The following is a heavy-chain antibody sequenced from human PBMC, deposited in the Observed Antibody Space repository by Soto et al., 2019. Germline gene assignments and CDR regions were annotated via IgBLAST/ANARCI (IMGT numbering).Heavy chain of an antibody. CDR3: ARGQQASRTRGVQGFDY. Sequence: EVQLVETGGALIQPGGSRRLSCAASGFNISTNYMTWVRQAPGKGLEGVSLLFSGGTSYYADSVKARFTISRDNSKNTLFLQMNRLKTEDTAVYYCARGQQASRTRGVQGFDYWGQGTLVTVSS. CDR1: GFNISTNY. J-gene: IGHJ4*02. CDR2: LFSGGTS. V-gene: IGHV3-53*02. D-gene: IGHD3-10*01.